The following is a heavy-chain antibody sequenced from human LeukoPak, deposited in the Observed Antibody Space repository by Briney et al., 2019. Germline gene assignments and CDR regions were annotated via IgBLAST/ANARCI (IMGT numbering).Heavy chain of an antibody. Sequence: GGSLRLSCAASGFTFSSYSMNWVRQAPGKGLEWVSSISSSSSYIYYADSVKGRFTISRDNAKNSLYLQMDSLRAEDTAVYYCARASGELRHTYYYYGMDVWGQGTTVTVSS. CDR3: ARASGELRHTYYYYGMDV. D-gene: IGHD1-26*01. J-gene: IGHJ6*02. V-gene: IGHV3-21*01. CDR1: GFTFSSYS. CDR2: ISSSSSYI.